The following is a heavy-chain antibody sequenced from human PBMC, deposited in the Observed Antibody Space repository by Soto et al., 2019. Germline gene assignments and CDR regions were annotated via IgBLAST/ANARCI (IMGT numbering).Heavy chain of an antibody. Sequence: ASVKVSCKASGYTFTSYAMHWVRQAPGQRLEWMGWINAGNGNTKYSQKFQGRVTITRDTSASTAYMELSSLRSEDTAVYYCARLLLRGYRYGLIYYGMDVWGQGTTVTVSS. D-gene: IGHD5-18*01. CDR1: GYTFTSYA. CDR2: INAGNGNT. CDR3: ARLLLRGYRYGLIYYGMDV. J-gene: IGHJ6*02. V-gene: IGHV1-3*01.